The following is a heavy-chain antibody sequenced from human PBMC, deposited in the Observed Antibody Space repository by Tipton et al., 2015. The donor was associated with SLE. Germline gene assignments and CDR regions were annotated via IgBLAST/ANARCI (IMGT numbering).Heavy chain of an antibody. CDR2: LKNKAHGGTA. CDR1: GLTSGDFA. D-gene: IGHD2/OR15-2a*01. V-gene: IGHV3-49*04. J-gene: IGHJ4*02. CDR3: TLTPTLIVAGLGDS. Sequence: SLRLSCAASGLTSGDFAMSWVRQAPGRGPEWVGSLKNKAHGGTANYAASVEGRFTISRDESKSIAFLQMNSLRIEDTAVYYCTLTPTLIVAGLGDSWGQGTLVTVSS.